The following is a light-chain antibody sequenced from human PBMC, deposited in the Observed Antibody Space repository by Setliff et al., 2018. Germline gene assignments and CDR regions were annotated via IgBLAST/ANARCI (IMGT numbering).Light chain of an antibody. Sequence: QSALAQPASVSGSPGQSITISCTGTRSDVGGYNYVSWYQQHPGKVPKLMIYEVSNRPSGVSNRFSGSKSGNTASLTISRPQTEDEADYYCTSYTISSTEVFGTGTKV. J-gene: IGLJ1*01. CDR2: EVS. CDR1: RSDVGGYNY. V-gene: IGLV2-14*01. CDR3: TSYTISSTEV.